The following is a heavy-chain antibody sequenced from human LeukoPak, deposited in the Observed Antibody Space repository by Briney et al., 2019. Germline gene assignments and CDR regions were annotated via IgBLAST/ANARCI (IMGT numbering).Heavy chain of an antibody. J-gene: IGHJ3*02. CDR2: IYYSGST. D-gene: IGHD3-3*01. Sequence: SETLSLTCTVSGGSISSSSYYWGWIRQPPGKGLEWIGSIYYSGSTYYNPSLKSRVTISVDTSKNQFSLKLSSVTAADTAVYYCARAAGSPPLRFLDAFDIWGQGTMVTVSS. V-gene: IGHV4-39*07. CDR1: GGSISSSSYY. CDR3: ARAAGSPPLRFLDAFDI.